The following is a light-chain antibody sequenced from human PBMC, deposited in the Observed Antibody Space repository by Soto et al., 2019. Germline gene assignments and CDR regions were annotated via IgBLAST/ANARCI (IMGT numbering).Light chain of an antibody. CDR2: AVS. Sequence: QSALTQPAAVSGSPGQSITITCTGTSSDVGKYGYVAWYQIHPGKVPKLLIFAVSNRPSGVSHRFSGSKSGNTASLTISGLQADDEAVYFCSSYSRNSTVVFGGGTKLTVL. V-gene: IGLV2-14*03. CDR3: SSYSRNSTVV. J-gene: IGLJ2*01. CDR1: SSDVGKYGY.